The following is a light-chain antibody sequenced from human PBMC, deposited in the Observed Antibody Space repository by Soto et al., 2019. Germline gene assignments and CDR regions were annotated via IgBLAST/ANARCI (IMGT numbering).Light chain of an antibody. CDR1: QSVSSN. CDR2: VAS. J-gene: IGKJ4*01. V-gene: IGKV3-15*01. Sequence: EIVMTQSPATLSASPEERATLSCRASQSVSSNLAWYQQKPGQTPKLLIYVASTRATGIPARFSGSGSGTEFTLTISSLQSEDFAVYYCQQYNVWPLTFGGGTKVEFK. CDR3: QQYNVWPLT.